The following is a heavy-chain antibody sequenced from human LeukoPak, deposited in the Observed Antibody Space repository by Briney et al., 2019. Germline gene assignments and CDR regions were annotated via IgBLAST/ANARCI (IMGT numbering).Heavy chain of an antibody. Sequence: GGSLRLSCVASGFTFSSYAIHWVRQAPGKGLEWVAIISYDGSNKYYADSVKGRFTISRDNSKNTLYLQMGSLRAEDMAVYYFARDTSYYYDSSGPFDYWGQGTLVTVSS. CDR1: GFTFSSYA. D-gene: IGHD3-22*01. CDR3: ARDTSYYYDSSGPFDY. J-gene: IGHJ4*02. CDR2: ISYDGSNK. V-gene: IGHV3-30*14.